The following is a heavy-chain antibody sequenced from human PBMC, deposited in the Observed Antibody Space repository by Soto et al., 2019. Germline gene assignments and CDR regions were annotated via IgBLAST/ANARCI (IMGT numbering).Heavy chain of an antibody. CDR1: GGSISIASF. D-gene: IGHD2-2*01. Sequence: SETLSLTCTVSGGSISIASFWGWLRQTPGQGLEWIGYIYHTGNTCYNPSHRSRVSISVDKSKSQFSLKLISVTAADTAVYFCARDEYQLQSSVSWFDPWGQGTLVTVSS. J-gene: IGHJ5*02. V-gene: IGHV4-30-4*01. CDR3: ARDEYQLQSSVSWFDP. CDR2: IYHTGNT.